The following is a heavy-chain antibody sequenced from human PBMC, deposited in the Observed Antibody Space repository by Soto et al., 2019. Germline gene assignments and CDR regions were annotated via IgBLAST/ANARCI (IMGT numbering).Heavy chain of an antibody. Sequence: EILSLSCIASGGSMSSYYWNWIRHPAGKGLEWIGRFYTSGSPNYNPSLKSRVTLSVDTSKNQFSLRLNPVAAADTAVYYCAREYYSGSGTYYAPFDFWGQGTLVTVS. CDR1: GGSMSSYY. J-gene: IGHJ4*02. CDR3: AREYYSGSGTYYAPFDF. V-gene: IGHV4-4*07. D-gene: IGHD3-10*01. CDR2: FYTSGSP.